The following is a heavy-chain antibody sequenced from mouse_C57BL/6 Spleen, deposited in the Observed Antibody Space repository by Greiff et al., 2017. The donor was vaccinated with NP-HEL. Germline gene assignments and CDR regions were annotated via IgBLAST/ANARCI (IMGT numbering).Heavy chain of an antibody. D-gene: IGHD2-2*01. CDR3: ARLLSTMVTTTGFDY. V-gene: IGHV5-6*01. CDR1: GFTFSSYG. Sequence: EVQLQESGGDLVKPGGSLKLSCAASGFTFSSYGMSWVRQTPDKRLEWVATISSGGSYTYYPDSVKGRFTISRDNAKNTLYLQMSSLKSEDTAMYYCARLLSTMVTTTGFDYWGQGTTLTVSS. CDR2: ISSGGSYT. J-gene: IGHJ2*01.